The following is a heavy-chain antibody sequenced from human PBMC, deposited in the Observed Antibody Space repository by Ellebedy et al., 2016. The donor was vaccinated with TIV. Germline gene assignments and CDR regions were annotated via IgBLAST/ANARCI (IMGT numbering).Heavy chain of an antibody. CDR2: INQSGIT. V-gene: IGHV4-34*01. CDR1: GGSFSGYY. CDR3: ARTIRIPPHGSGTYTKSYNHAMDV. J-gene: IGHJ6*02. D-gene: IGHD3-10*01. Sequence: MPSETLSLTCGVSGGSFSGYYWSWIRQPPGKGLEWIGEINQSGITDYNPSLESRVTVSVDTSRNQFALKLRSVTAADTAVYYCARTIRIPPHGSGTYTKSYNHAMDVWGPGATVTVSS.